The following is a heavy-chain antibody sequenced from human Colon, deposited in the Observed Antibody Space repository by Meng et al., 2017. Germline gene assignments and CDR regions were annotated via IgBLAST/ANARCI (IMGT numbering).Heavy chain of an antibody. Sequence: QVQSVEAGAGGKKPGASVKVSCKAAADTFTSHGIRWVRQAPGQGLEWMGGIIPIVGKANYAQHFQGRVTITADKSTSTAYMELNSLRSEDTAMYYCARVGFDSSAFYFDFWGQGTLVTVSS. CDR1: ADTFTSHG. J-gene: IGHJ4*02. CDR3: ARVGFDSSAFYFDF. D-gene: IGHD6-19*01. V-gene: IGHV1-69*06. CDR2: IIPIVGKA.